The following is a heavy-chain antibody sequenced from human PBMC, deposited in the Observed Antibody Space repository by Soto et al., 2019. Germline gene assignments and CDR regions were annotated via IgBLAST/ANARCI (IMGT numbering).Heavy chain of an antibody. CDR3: ARVADADSSGYYLYFDY. CDR1: GGSLSSYY. V-gene: IGHV4-59*01. D-gene: IGHD3-22*01. J-gene: IGHJ4*02. Sequence: SETLSLTCTVSGGSLSSYYWSWIRQPPGKGLEWIGYIYYSGSTNYNPSLKSRVTISVDTSKNQFSLKLSSVTAADTAVYYCARVADADSSGYYLYFDYWGQGTLVTVSS. CDR2: IYYSGST.